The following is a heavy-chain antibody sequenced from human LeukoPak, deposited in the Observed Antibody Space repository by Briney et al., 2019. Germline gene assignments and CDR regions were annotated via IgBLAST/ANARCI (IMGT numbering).Heavy chain of an antibody. D-gene: IGHD4-11*01. Sequence: QPGGSLRLSCAASGFTFSSYEMNWVRQAPGKGLEWVSYISSSGSTIYYADSVKGRFTISTDHANNPLYLQTHSLRAEDTAVYYCAREPLPLQSYMDVWGKGTTVTVSS. V-gene: IGHV3-48*03. CDR2: ISSSGSTI. CDR1: GFTFSSYE. J-gene: IGHJ6*03. CDR3: AREPLPLQSYMDV.